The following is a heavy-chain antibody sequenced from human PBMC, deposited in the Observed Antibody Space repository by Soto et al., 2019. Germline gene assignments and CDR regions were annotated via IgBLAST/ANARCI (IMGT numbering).Heavy chain of an antibody. CDR1: GGSISSYY. J-gene: IGHJ3*02. V-gene: IGHV4-4*07. Sequence: PSETLSLTCTVSGGSISSYYWSWIRQPAGKGLEWIGRIYTSGSTNYNPSLKSRVTMSVDTSKNQFSLKLSSVTAADTAVYYCAREEVELRLSAFEIWGQGTMVTVSS. CDR2: IYTSGST. CDR3: AREEVELRLSAFEI. D-gene: IGHD1-7*01.